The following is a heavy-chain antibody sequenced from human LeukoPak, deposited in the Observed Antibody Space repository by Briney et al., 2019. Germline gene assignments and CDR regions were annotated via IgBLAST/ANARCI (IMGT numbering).Heavy chain of an antibody. D-gene: IGHD1-26*01. Sequence: ASVKVSCKASGYTFTDYGITWVRQAPGQGLEYMGWINTYDGSTKFAKKVQARVTMTTDTSTSTAYMELRNLRSDDTAVYFCAKDRLGATDAFDVWGQGTLVTVS. CDR2: INTYDGST. CDR1: GYTFTDYG. V-gene: IGHV1-18*01. J-gene: IGHJ3*01. CDR3: AKDRLGATDAFDV.